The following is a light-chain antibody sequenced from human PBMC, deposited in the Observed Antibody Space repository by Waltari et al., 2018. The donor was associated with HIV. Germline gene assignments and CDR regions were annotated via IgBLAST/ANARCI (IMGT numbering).Light chain of an antibody. V-gene: IGKV1-5*03. Sequence: DIQMTQSPPTLSSSVGDRVTITCRASQSIDTWLAWDQQKAGRAPKLLIYKASSVESGVPSRFSGSGSGTEFTLTISSLQPDDFATYYCQQYKTSSPWTFGQGTKVDI. CDR2: KAS. J-gene: IGKJ1*01. CDR1: QSIDTW. CDR3: QQYKTSSPWT.